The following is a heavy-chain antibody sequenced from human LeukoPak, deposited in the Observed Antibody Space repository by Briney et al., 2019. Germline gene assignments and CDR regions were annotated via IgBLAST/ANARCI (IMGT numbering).Heavy chain of an antibody. Sequence: GGSLRLSCTASGFTFSSYAMNWVRQAPGKGLEWVSGIGAGGTFTYYADSAKGRFTISRDNSRNALYLQMNSLRADDTAVYYCAKDLDYTTCGYYFDYWGQGTLVTVSS. CDR2: IGAGGTFT. J-gene: IGHJ4*02. D-gene: IGHD4-11*01. V-gene: IGHV3-23*01. CDR3: AKDLDYTTCGYYFDY. CDR1: GFTFSSYA.